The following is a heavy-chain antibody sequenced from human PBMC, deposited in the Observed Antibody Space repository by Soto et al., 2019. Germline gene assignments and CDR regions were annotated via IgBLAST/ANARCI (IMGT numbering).Heavy chain of an antibody. V-gene: IGHV4-59*01. CDR1: GGSISSYY. CDR3: ARDSDSSSFNWFDP. CDR2: IYYSGST. D-gene: IGHD6-6*01. Sequence: SETLSLTCTVSGGSISSYYWSWIRQPPGRGLEWIGYIYYSGSTNYNPSLKSRVTISVDTSKNQFSLKLSSVTAADTAVYYCARDSDSSSFNWFDPWGQGTLVTVSS. J-gene: IGHJ5*02.